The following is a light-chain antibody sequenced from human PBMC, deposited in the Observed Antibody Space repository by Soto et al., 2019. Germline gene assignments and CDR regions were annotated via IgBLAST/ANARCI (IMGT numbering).Light chain of an antibody. J-gene: IGLJ3*02. Sequence: QSVLTQPTSVSGAPGQRVTISCTGSISTIGAGYDVHWYQQLPGTAPKLLIYGNGNRPSGVPDRFSGSKSGTSASLAITGLQAEYEADYYCQSYDSSLSGSWVFGGGTKLTVL. CDR3: QSYDSSLSGSWV. CDR1: ISTIGAGYD. CDR2: GNG. V-gene: IGLV1-40*01.